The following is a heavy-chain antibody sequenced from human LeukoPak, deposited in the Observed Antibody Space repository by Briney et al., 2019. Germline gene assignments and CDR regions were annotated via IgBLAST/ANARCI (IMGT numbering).Heavy chain of an antibody. V-gene: IGHV3-53*01. J-gene: IGHJ3*02. CDR1: GFTVSSNY. CDR2: IYSGGST. D-gene: IGHD5-24*01. Sequence: GGSLRLSCAASGFTVSSNYMSWVRQAPGKGLEWVSVIYSGGSTYYADSVKGRFTISRDNSKNTLYLRMNSLRAEDTAVYCCARDPSGGDGYNSKEIGAFDIWGQGTMVTVSS. CDR3: ARDPSGGDGYNSKEIGAFDI.